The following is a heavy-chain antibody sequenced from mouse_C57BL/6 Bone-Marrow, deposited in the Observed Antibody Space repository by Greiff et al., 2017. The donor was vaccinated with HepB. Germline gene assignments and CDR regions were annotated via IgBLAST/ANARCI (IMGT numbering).Heavy chain of an antibody. CDR1: GYTFTDYN. J-gene: IGHJ3*01. Sequence: EVQLQQSGPELVKPGASVKMSCKASGYTFTDYNMHWVKQSHGKSLEWIGNINPNNGGTSYNQKFKGKATLTVNKSSSTAYMELRSLTSEDSAVYYCARTGYYGSSWFAYWGQGTLVTVSA. CDR2: INPNNGGT. CDR3: ARTGYYGSSWFAY. V-gene: IGHV1-22*01. D-gene: IGHD1-1*01.